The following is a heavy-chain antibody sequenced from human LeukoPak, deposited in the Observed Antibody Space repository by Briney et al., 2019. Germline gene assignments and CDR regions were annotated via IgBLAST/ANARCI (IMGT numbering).Heavy chain of an antibody. J-gene: IGHJ6*02. CDR1: GCSIKSNNW. Sequence: PSETLSLTCAVSGCSIKSNNWWSWVRQPPGMGLEWIGEIYHSGSTNYNPSLESRVTVSVDKSKNQFSLDLSSVTAADTAVYYCAKDIYGPGSYYGNGLDVWGRGTTVTVSS. D-gene: IGHD3-10*01. CDR2: IYHSGST. V-gene: IGHV4-4*02. CDR3: AKDIYGPGSYYGNGLDV.